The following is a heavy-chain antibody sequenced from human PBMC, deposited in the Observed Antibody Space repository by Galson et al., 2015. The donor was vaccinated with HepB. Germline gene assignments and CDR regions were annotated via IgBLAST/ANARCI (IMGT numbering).Heavy chain of an antibody. J-gene: IGHJ6*02. D-gene: IGHD2-2*01. V-gene: IGHV3-30*09. CDR1: GFTFSSYA. Sequence: SLRLSCAASGFTFSSYAMHWVRQAPGKGLEWVAVISYDGSNKYYADSVKGRFAISRDNSKNTLYLQMNSLRAEDTAMYYCARDLKGYCSSTSCSNYYYGMDVWGQGTTVTVSS. CDR3: ARDLKGYCSSTSCSNYYYGMDV. CDR2: ISYDGSNK.